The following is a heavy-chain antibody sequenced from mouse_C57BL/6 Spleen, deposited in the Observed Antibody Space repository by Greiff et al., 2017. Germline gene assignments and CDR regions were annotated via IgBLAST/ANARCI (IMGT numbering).Heavy chain of an antibody. V-gene: IGHV3-6*01. CDR1: GYSITSGYY. D-gene: IGHD1-1*01. Sequence: VQLKESGPGLVKPSQSLSLTCSVTGYSITSGYYWNWIRQFPGNKLEWMGYISYDGSNNYNPSLKNRISITRDTSKNQFFLKLNSVTTEDTATYYCAREGSSWEFAYWGQGTLVTVSA. CDR3: AREGSSWEFAY. CDR2: ISYDGSN. J-gene: IGHJ3*01.